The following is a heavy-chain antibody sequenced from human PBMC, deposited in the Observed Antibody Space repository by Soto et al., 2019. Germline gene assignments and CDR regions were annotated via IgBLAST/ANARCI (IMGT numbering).Heavy chain of an antibody. J-gene: IGHJ4*02. D-gene: IGHD6-19*01. CDR2: INGGNGNT. CDR3: ARVSGWYHLDY. V-gene: IGHV1-3*05. CDR1: GYTFTSYA. Sequence: QVQLVQSGAEEKKPGASVKVSCKASGYTFTSYAMHCVRQAPGQRLEWMGWINGGNGNTKYSQKFQGRVTITRDTSASTAYMELSSLRSEDTAVYYCARVSGWYHLDYWGQGTLVTVSS.